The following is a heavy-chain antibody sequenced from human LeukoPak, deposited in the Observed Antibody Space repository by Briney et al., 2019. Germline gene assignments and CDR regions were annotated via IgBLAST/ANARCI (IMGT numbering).Heavy chain of an antibody. CDR2: IRYDGSNK. CDR1: GFTFSSYG. J-gene: IGHJ4*02. CDR3: ARGGLSDSSGYYLH. Sequence: PGGSLRLSCAASGFTFSSYGMHWVRQAPGKGLEWVAFIRYDGSNKYYADSVKGRFTISRDNSKNTLYLQMNSLRAEDTAVYYCARGGLSDSSGYYLHWGQGTPVTVSS. V-gene: IGHV3-30*02. D-gene: IGHD3-22*01.